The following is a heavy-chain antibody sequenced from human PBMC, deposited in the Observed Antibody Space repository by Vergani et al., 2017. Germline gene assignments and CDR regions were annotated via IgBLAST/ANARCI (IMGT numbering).Heavy chain of an antibody. J-gene: IGHJ5*02. V-gene: IGHV1-2*02. CDR1: GYTFTGYY. D-gene: IGHD2-2*01. CDR2: INPNSGGT. Sequence: QVQLVQSGAEVKKPGASVMVSCKASGYTFTGYYMHWVRQAPGQGLEWMGWINPNSGGTNYAQKFQGRVTMTRDTSISTAYMELSRLRSDDTAVYYCARDRVVVPAEEGSDNWFDPWGQGTLVTVSS. CDR3: ARDRVVVPAEEGSDNWFDP.